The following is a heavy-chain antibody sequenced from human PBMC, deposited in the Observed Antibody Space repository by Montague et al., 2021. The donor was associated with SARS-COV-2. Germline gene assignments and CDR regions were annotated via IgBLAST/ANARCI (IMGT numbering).Heavy chain of an antibody. CDR2: IYYSGST. J-gene: IGHJ3*02. Sequence: SETLSLTYTVSGGSISSYYWSWIRQPPGKGLEWIGYIYYSGSTNXNPSLKSRVTISVDTSKNQFFLKLSSVTAADTAVYYCARGSGWMGNAFDIWGQGTMVTVSS. V-gene: IGHV4-59*01. CDR3: ARGSGWMGNAFDI. D-gene: IGHD6-19*01. CDR1: GGSISSYY.